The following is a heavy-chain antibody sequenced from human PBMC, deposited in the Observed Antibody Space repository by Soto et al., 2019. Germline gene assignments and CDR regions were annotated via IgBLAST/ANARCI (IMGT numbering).Heavy chain of an antibody. V-gene: IGHV3-48*02. J-gene: IGHJ4*02. D-gene: IGHD1-1*01. CDR2: ITTSGDTI. CDR3: AKSNGWNPFDY. Sequence: EVQLVESGGGLVQPGGSLRLSCAASGFTFSRLSMSWVRLAPGKGLEWIAYITTSGDTIYYADSVEGRFTVSRDNAKNSLFLQMNSLRDEDSAGYYCAKSNGWNPFDYWGQGTLVTVSS. CDR1: GFTFSRLS.